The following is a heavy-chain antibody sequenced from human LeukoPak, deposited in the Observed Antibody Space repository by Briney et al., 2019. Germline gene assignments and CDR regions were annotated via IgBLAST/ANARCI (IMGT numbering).Heavy chain of an antibody. D-gene: IGHD5-18*01. Sequence: KASETLSLTCAVSGGSIRNYYWSWIRQSAGKGLEWIGRIYTTGSTDYNPSLKSRVTMSVDTSKNQFSLKLSSVTAADTAVYYCARLSYTAMVDYWGQGTLVTVSS. CDR1: GGSIRNYY. CDR2: IYTTGST. J-gene: IGHJ4*02. V-gene: IGHV4-4*07. CDR3: ARLSYTAMVDY.